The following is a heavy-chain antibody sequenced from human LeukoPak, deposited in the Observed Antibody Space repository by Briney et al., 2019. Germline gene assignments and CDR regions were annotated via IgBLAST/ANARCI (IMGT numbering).Heavy chain of an antibody. CDR1: GFTFSSSA. D-gene: IGHD2-8*01. V-gene: IGHV3-23*01. CDR3: AKDRDVLMVYVKVFDY. Sequence: PGGSLRLSCAASGFTFSSSAMSWVRQAPGKGLEWVSAISNNGGYTYYADSVKGRFTISKDKSKNTLYLRMNSLGAEDTAAYYCAKDRDVLMVYVKVFDYWGQGTLVTVSS. J-gene: IGHJ4*02. CDR2: ISNNGGYT.